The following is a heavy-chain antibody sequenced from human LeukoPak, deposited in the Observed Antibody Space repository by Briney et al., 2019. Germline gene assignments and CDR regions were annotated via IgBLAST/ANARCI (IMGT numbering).Heavy chain of an antibody. Sequence: PSETLSLTCTVSGGSISSGDYYWSWIRQPPGKGLEWIGYIYYSGSTYYNPSLKSRVTISVDTSKNQFSLKLSSVTAADTAVYYCARVRPYDFWSGYSNWFDPWGQGTLVTVSS. D-gene: IGHD3-3*01. CDR2: IYYSGST. CDR3: ARVRPYDFWSGYSNWFDP. V-gene: IGHV4-30-4*01. J-gene: IGHJ5*02. CDR1: GGSISSGDYY.